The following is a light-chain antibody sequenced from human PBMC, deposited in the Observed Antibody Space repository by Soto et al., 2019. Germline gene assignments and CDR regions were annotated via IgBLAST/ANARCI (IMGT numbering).Light chain of an antibody. CDR2: GAS. CDR1: QSVSSN. CDR3: QQYHNWWT. J-gene: IGKJ1*01. Sequence: IDMTHAPSTLSFSPGERATLSCRASQSVSSNLVWYQQKPSQAPRLLIYGASTRVTGIPARFSGSGSGTEFTLTISSLQSEDFAVYYCQQYHNWWTFGQGTKVDIK. V-gene: IGKV3-15*01.